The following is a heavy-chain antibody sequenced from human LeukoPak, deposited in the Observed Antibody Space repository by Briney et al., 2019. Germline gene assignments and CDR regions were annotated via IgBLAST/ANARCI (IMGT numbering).Heavy chain of an antibody. V-gene: IGHV4-59*01. Sequence: SETLSLTCTVSGGSISSYYWSWIRQPPGKGLEWIGYIYYSGSTNYNPSLKSRVTISVDTSKNQFSLKLSSVTAADTAVYYCASHDYSNYGGGHWGQGTLVTVSS. CDR3: ASHDYSNYGGGH. CDR1: GGSISSYY. D-gene: IGHD4-11*01. CDR2: IYYSGST. J-gene: IGHJ4*02.